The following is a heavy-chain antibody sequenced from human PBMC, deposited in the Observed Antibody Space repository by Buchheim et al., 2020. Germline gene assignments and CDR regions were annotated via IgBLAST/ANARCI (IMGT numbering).Heavy chain of an antibody. Sequence: QLQLQESGPGLVKPSETLSLTCTVSGGSISSSNYYWGWIRQPPGKGLEWIGGIYYSGSTYYNPSLKSRVTISVDTSKNQFSLKLSSVTAADTAVYYCARKPRGGRFDYWGQGTL. CDR3: ARKPRGGRFDY. V-gene: IGHV4-39*07. CDR2: IYYSGST. D-gene: IGHD5-24*01. J-gene: IGHJ4*02. CDR1: GGSISSSNYY.